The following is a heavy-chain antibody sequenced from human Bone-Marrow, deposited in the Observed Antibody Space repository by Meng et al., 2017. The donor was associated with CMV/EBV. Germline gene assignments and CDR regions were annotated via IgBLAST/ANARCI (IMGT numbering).Heavy chain of an antibody. J-gene: IGHJ4*02. CDR3: ARVLYNWNDHRWFDY. CDR1: EFTFSSYG. D-gene: IGHD1-20*01. V-gene: IGHV3-30*02. Sequence: GGPLRLSCAASEFTFSSYGMHWVRQAPGKGLEWVTFIRYNGGNEYYADSVKGRFTISRDNSKNTLYLQMNSLRAEDTAVYYCARVLYNWNDHRWFDYWGQGTLVTVSS. CDR2: IRYNGGNE.